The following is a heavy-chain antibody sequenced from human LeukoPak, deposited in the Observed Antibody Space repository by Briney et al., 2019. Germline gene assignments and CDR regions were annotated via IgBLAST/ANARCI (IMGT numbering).Heavy chain of an antibody. Sequence: PSETLSLTCTVSGGSISSSSYYWGWIRQPPGKGLEWIGSTYYSGGTYYNPSLKSRVTISVDTSKNQFSLKLSSVTAADTAVYYCARAVAATSPRTNWFDPWGQGTLVTVSS. V-gene: IGHV4-39*01. CDR2: TYYSGGT. CDR3: ARAVAATSPRTNWFDP. D-gene: IGHD2-15*01. J-gene: IGHJ5*02. CDR1: GGSISSSSYY.